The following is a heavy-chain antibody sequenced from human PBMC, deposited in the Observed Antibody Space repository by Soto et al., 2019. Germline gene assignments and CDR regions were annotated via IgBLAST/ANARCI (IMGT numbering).Heavy chain of an antibody. D-gene: IGHD1-26*01. CDR3: ARDTNVGAEDYFDY. V-gene: IGHV4-59*01. CDR2: IYYSGST. J-gene: IGHJ4*02. Sequence: SETLSLTCTVSGGSISSYYWSWIRQPPGKGLEWIGYIYYSGSTNYNPSPKSRVTISVDTSKNQFSLKLSSVTAADTAVYYCARDTNVGAEDYFDYWGQGTLVTVSS. CDR1: GGSISSYY.